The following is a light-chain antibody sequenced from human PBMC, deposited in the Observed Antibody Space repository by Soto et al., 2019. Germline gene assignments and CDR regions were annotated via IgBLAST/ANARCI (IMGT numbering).Light chain of an antibody. V-gene: IGKV1-6*01. J-gene: IGKJ1*01. Sequence: AIRVAQSPSSLSASVGARVTITCRASQDIRDDLGWYQLKPGKAPKLLIYAASTLQSGVPSRFTGSGSGTEFTLTISSLQPEDFGTYYCLQDFNFPQTFGQGTKVEIK. CDR1: QDIRDD. CDR3: LQDFNFPQT. CDR2: AAS.